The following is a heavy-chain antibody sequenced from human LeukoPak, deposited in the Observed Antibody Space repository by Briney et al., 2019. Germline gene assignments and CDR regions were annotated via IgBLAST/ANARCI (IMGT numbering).Heavy chain of an antibody. D-gene: IGHD2-2*02. CDR1: GFTFSSYA. Sequence: GGSLRLSCAASGFTFSSYAMSWVRQAPGKGLEWVSAISGSGGSTYYADSVKGRFTISRDNSKNTLYLQMNSLRAEDTAVYYCAKDSHPGIVVVPAAISFDYWGQGTLVTVSS. CDR2: ISGSGGST. CDR3: AKDSHPGIVVVPAAISFDY. J-gene: IGHJ4*02. V-gene: IGHV3-23*01.